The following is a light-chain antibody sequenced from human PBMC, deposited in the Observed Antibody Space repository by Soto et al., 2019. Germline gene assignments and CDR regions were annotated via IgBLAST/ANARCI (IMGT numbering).Light chain of an antibody. V-gene: IGKV1-5*01. Sequence: IQMTQTPSSLSASVGDRVTITCRASQSISRYLNWYQQKPGKAPNLLIYVASSLQSGVPSRFSGSGSGTEFTLTISSLQPDDFATYYCQQYNSYSPKTFGQGAKVDIK. CDR3: QQYNSYSPKT. J-gene: IGKJ1*01. CDR2: VAS. CDR1: QSISRY.